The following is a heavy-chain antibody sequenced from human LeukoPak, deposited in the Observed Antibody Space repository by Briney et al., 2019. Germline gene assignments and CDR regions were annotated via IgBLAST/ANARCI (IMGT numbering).Heavy chain of an antibody. V-gene: IGHV7-4-1*02. CDR3: ARANFNYGSGSRMFDY. CDR2: INTNTGNP. D-gene: IGHD3-10*01. CDR1: GYTFTDYF. J-gene: IGHJ4*02. Sequence: GASVKVSCKTSGYTFTDYFVHWVRQAPGQGLEWMGWINTNTGNPTYAQGFTGRFVFSLDTSVSTAYLQISSLKAEDTAVYYCARANFNYGSGSRMFDYWGQGTLVTVSS.